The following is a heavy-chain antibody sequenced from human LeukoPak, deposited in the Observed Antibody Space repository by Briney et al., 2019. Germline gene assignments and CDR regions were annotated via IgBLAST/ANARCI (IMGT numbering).Heavy chain of an antibody. D-gene: IGHD1-1*01. Sequence: SVKVSCKASGGTFSSYAISWVRQAPGQGLEWMGGIIPIFGSANYAQKFQGRVTITADESTSTAYMELSSLRSEDTAVYYCARGLQLERNNWFDPWGQGTLVTVSS. CDR1: GGTFSSYA. J-gene: IGHJ5*02. CDR2: IIPIFGSA. V-gene: IGHV1-69*13. CDR3: ARGLQLERNNWFDP.